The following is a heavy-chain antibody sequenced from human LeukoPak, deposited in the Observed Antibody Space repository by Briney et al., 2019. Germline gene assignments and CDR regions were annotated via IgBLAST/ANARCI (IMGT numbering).Heavy chain of an antibody. CDR1: GYTFTSYD. V-gene: IGHV1-8*01. CDR2: MNPDSGNT. CDR3: ARGSRYCSDISCYRTFDP. Sequence: ASAKVSCKASGYTFTSYDINWVRQATGQGPEWMGWMNPDSGNTGYAQKFQGRVTMTRTTSINTAYMESRSLRSEDTAVYYCARGSRYCSDISCYRTFDPWGQGTLVTVSS. D-gene: IGHD2-2*01. J-gene: IGHJ5*02.